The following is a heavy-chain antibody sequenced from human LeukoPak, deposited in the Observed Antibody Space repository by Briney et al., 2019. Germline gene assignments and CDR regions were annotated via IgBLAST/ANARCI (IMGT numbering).Heavy chain of an antibody. V-gene: IGHV1-2*06. CDR2: INPNSGGT. Sequence: ASMKVSCKASGYTFTGYYMHWVRQAPGQGLEWMGRINPNSGGTNYAQKFQGRVTMTRDTSISTAHMELSRLRSDDTAVYYCARDLSTVTPRFSRSDYWGQGTLVTVSS. J-gene: IGHJ4*02. CDR1: GYTFTGYY. D-gene: IGHD4-11*01. CDR3: ARDLSTVTPRFSRSDY.